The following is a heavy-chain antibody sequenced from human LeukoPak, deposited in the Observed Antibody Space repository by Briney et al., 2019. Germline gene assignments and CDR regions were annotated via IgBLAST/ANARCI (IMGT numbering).Heavy chain of an antibody. V-gene: IGHV5-51*01. CDR1: GYSFTSYW. J-gene: IGHJ5*02. CDR3: ARLAVVRGVPNWFDP. CDR2: IYPGDSDT. Sequence: GESLKISCKGSGYSFTSYWIGWVRQMPGKGLEWMRIIYPGDSDTRYSPSFQGQVTISADKSTSTAYLQWSSLKASDTAMYYCARLAVVRGVPNWFDPWGQGTLVTVSS. D-gene: IGHD3-10*01.